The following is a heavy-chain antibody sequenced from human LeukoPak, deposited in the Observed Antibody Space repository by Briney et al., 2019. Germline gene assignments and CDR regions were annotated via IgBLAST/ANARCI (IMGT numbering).Heavy chain of an antibody. V-gene: IGHV3-9*01. Sequence: GGSLRLSCAASGFTFDDYAMHWVRQAPGKGLEWVSGISWNSGSIGYADSVKGRFTISRDNAKNSLYLQMNSLRAEDTAVYYCARVQYYFDYWGQGTLVTVSS. CDR1: GFTFDDYA. CDR2: ISWNSGSI. CDR3: ARVQYYFDY. J-gene: IGHJ4*02.